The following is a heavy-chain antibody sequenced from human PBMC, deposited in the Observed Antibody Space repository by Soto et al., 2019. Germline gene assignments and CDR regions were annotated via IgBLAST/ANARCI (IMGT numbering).Heavy chain of an antibody. D-gene: IGHD3-9*01. CDR3: AKDAASFDAVWLANV. J-gene: IGHJ4*02. CDR2: LYGNGGGI. V-gene: IGHV3-23*01. Sequence: HPGGSRRRSWAASGFTFSNYGMIWSRLLPGKGLEWVSGLYGNGGGIHYADSVKGRFTISRDNSAYSVYLQMNNLRVEDTAVYYCAKDAASFDAVWLANVWGQGTGVTASS. CDR1: GFTFSNYG.